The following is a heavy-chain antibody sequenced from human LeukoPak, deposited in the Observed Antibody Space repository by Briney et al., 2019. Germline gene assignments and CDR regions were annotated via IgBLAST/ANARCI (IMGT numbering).Heavy chain of an antibody. V-gene: IGHV3-7*01. Sequence: GGSLRLSCAASGFTFSSNWMSWVRQAPGKGPEWVANIKPDGSEKYYVDSVKGRFTISRDNAKNSLYLQMNSLRAEDTAVYYCATTPGIAAAGTGFADYWGQGTLVTVSS. J-gene: IGHJ4*02. CDR1: GFTFSSNW. CDR3: ATTPGIAAAGTGFADY. CDR2: IKPDGSEK. D-gene: IGHD6-13*01.